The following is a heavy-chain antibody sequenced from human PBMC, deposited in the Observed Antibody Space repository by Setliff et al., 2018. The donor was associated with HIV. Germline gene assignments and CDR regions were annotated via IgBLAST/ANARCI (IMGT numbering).Heavy chain of an antibody. CDR1: GGSISSYY. V-gene: IGHV4-59*04. Sequence: SETLSLTCTVSGGSISSYYWSWIRQPPGKGLEWIGSIYHSESTYYNPSLKSRVTISVDTSKNQFSLKLSSVSAADTAVYYCARGRGWYGYWGQGTVVTVSS. D-gene: IGHD6-19*01. J-gene: IGHJ4*02. CDR3: ARGRGWYGY. CDR2: IYHSEST.